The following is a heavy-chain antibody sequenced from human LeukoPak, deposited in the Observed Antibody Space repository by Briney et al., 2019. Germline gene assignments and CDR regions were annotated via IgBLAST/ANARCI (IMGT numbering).Heavy chain of an antibody. CDR1: GFTFSNAR. Sequence: GGSLRLSCAASGFTFSNARMSWVRQAPGKGLEWVGRIKSKTDGGTTDYAAPVKGRFTISRDDSKNTLYLQMNSLKTEDTAVYYCTTGPHVGAVEPFDYWGQGTLVTVSS. D-gene: IGHD1-26*01. V-gene: IGHV3-15*01. CDR2: IKSKTDGGTT. J-gene: IGHJ4*02. CDR3: TTGPHVGAVEPFDY.